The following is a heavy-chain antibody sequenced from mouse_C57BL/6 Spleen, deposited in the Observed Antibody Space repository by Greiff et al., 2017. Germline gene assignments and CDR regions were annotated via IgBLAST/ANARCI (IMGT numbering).Heavy chain of an antibody. CDR1: GFTFSSYG. Sequence: DVMLVESGGDLVKPGGSLKLSCAASGFTFSSYGMSWVRQTPDKRLEWVATISSGGSYTYYPDSVKGRFTISRDNAKNTLYLQMSSLKSEDTAMYYCARHNYGSSYVGAMDYWGQGTSVTVSS. D-gene: IGHD1-1*01. CDR2: ISSGGSYT. CDR3: ARHNYGSSYVGAMDY. J-gene: IGHJ4*01. V-gene: IGHV5-6*02.